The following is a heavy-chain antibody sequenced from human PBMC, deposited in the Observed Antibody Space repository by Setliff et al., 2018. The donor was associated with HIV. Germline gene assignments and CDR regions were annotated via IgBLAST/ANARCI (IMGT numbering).Heavy chain of an antibody. V-gene: IGHV3-11*04. CDR1: GFTFSDYY. Sequence: GGSLRLSCAVSGFTFSDYYMAWIRQAPGKGLEWVSAIGPVGTSTYYADSVKGRFTISRDNAKNALDLQMKSLRADDTSVYYCARGSRWYGPNRHRHINDWGQGTLVTV. CDR3: ARGSRWYGPNRHRHIND. CDR2: IGPVGTST. J-gene: IGHJ4*02. D-gene: IGHD6-13*01.